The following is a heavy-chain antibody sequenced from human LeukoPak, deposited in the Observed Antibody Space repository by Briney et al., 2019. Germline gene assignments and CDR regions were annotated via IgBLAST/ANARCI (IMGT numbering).Heavy chain of an antibody. CDR1: GFTFRRYD. J-gene: IGHJ4*02. V-gene: IGHV3-23*01. CDR2: ITGNGAST. D-gene: IGHD1-26*01. CDR3: AGSGSHVY. Sequence: GGSLRLFCAASGFTFRRYDINWIRQAPGKGLEWVSSITGNGASTNFADSVKGRFTISRDNSKNTAYLQMNSLRAEDTAVYYCAGSGSHVYWGQGTLVTVSS.